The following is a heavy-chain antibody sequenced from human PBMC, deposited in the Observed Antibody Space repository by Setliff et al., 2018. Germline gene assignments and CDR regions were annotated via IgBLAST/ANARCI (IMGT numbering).Heavy chain of an antibody. J-gene: IGHJ3*01. V-gene: IGHV4-30-4*08. CDR1: GDSISSGDYF. D-gene: IGHD1-26*01. CDR3: AREVGTSTSSDAFDV. Sequence: SETLSLTCTVSGDSISSGDYFWSWIRQPPGKGLEWIAYIYHSGSAYYNPSLKSRVTMSVDTSKNQLSLHLTSVTAADTAVYYRAREVGTSTSSDAFDVWGQGMMVTVSS. CDR2: IYHSGSA.